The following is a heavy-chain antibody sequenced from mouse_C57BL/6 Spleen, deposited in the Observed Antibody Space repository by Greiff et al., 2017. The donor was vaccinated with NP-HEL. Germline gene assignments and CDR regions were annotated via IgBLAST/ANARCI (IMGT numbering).Heavy chain of an antibody. Sequence: VQVVESGPELVKPGASVKISCKASGYAFSSSWMNWVKQRPGKGLEWIGRIYPGDGDTNYNGKFKGKATLTADKSSSTAYMQLSSLTSEDSAVYFCARAGITTVVAADYWGQGTTLTVSS. CDR1: GYAFSSSW. V-gene: IGHV1-82*01. CDR3: ARAGITTVVAADY. J-gene: IGHJ2*01. CDR2: IYPGDGDT. D-gene: IGHD1-1*01.